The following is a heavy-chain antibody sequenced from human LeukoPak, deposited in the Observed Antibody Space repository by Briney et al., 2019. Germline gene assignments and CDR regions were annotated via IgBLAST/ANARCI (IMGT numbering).Heavy chain of an antibody. CDR3: ARGRSG. V-gene: IGHV4-34*01. D-gene: IGHD6-19*01. J-gene: IGHJ4*02. Sequence: SETLSLTCAVYGGSFSGYYWSWIRQPPGKGLEWIGEINHSGSTNYNPSLKSRVTISVDTSKNQSSLKLSSVTAADTAVYYCARGRSGWGQGTLVTVSS. CDR1: GGSFSGYY. CDR2: INHSGST.